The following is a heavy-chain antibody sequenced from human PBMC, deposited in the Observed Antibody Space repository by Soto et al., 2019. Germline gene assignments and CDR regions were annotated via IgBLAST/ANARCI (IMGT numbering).Heavy chain of an antibody. V-gene: IGHV1-2*02. Sequence: SVKDSCKASGYTFTGYYMHWVRQAPVQGLEWMGWINHNSGGTNYAQKFQGRVTMTRDTSISTAYMELSRLRSDDTAVYYCASWEVDYYDSSGYKSYGMDVWGQGTTVTVSS. J-gene: IGHJ6*02. CDR1: GYTFTGYY. CDR2: INHNSGGT. D-gene: IGHD3-22*01. CDR3: ASWEVDYYDSSGYKSYGMDV.